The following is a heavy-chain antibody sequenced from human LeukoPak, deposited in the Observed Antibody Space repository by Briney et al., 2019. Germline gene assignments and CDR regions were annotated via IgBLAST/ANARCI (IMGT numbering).Heavy chain of an antibody. CDR1: GYTFTSYG. CDR3: VRDPYSSGWSHYFDY. Sequence: ASVKVSCKASGYTFTSYGISWVRQAPGQGLEWMGWISAYNGNTNYAQKLQGRVTMTTDTSTSTAYMELRSLRSDDTAVYYCVRDPYSSGWSHYFDYWGQGTLVTVSS. J-gene: IGHJ4*02. CDR2: ISAYNGNT. D-gene: IGHD6-19*01. V-gene: IGHV1-18*04.